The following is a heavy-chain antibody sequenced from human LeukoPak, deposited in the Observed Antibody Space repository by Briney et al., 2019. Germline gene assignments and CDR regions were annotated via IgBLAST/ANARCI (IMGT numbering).Heavy chain of an antibody. CDR3: ASISSSWYKGAFDI. J-gene: IGHJ3*02. CDR2: IIPIFGTA. V-gene: IGHV1-69*13. CDR1: GGTFSSYA. D-gene: IGHD6-13*01. Sequence: ASVKISCKASGGTFSSYAISWVRQAPGQGLEWMGGIIPIFGTANYAQKFQGRVTITADESTSTAYMELSSLRSDDTAVYYCASISSSWYKGAFDIWGQGTMVTVSS.